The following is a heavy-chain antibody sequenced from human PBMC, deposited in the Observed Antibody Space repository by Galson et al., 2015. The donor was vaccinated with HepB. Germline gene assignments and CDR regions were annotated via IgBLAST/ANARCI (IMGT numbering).Heavy chain of an antibody. Sequence: QSGAEVKKPGESLRISCKGSGYSFTSYWISWVRQMPGKGLEWMGRIDPSDSYTNYSPSFQGHVTISADKSISTAYLQWSSLKASDTAMYYCATSGIAVAAQDYYYYYGMDVWGQGTLVTVSS. J-gene: IGHJ6*02. CDR3: ATSGIAVAAQDYYYYYGMDV. CDR1: GYSFTSYW. D-gene: IGHD6-19*01. CDR2: IDPSDSYT. V-gene: IGHV5-10-1*01.